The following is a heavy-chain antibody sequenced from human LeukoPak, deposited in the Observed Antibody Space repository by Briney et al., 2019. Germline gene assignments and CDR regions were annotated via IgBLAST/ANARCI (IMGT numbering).Heavy chain of an antibody. V-gene: IGHV4-39*07. CDR1: GGSVSSGSYY. CDR2: IYYSGST. Sequence: SETLSLTCTVSGGSVSSGSYYWGWIRQPPGKGLEWIGNIYYSGSTYYNPSLKSRVTISVDTSKNQFSLKLSSVTAADTAVYYCARGGGSYYIDYWGQGTLVTVSS. CDR3: ARGGGSYYIDY. D-gene: IGHD1-26*01. J-gene: IGHJ4*02.